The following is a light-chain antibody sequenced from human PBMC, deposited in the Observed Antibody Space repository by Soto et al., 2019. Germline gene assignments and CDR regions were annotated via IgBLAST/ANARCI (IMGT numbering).Light chain of an antibody. CDR3: QQYSDSPYT. CDR2: GAS. Sequence: EIVVTQSPGTLSLSPGDRATLSCRASQTISSNHLAWYQQKPGQVPRLRFFGASSRAAGIPDRFSGGGSGTDFTLSISRLEPEDFAVYYCQQYSDSPYTFGQGTKVEIK. V-gene: IGKV3-20*01. J-gene: IGKJ2*01. CDR1: QTISSNH.